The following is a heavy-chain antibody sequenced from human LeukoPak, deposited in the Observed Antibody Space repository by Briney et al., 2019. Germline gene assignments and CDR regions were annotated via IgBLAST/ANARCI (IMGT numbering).Heavy chain of an antibody. CDR3: ARDTTIFGVGRYFDY. V-gene: IGHV4-31*03. CDR2: IYYSGST. J-gene: IGHJ4*02. CDR1: GGSISSGGYY. Sequence: PSQTLSLTCTVSGGSISSGGYYWSWIRQHSGKGLEWIGYIYYSGSTYYNPSLKSRVTISVDTSKNQFSLKLRSVTAADTAVYYCARDTTIFGVGRYFDYWGQGTLVTVSS. D-gene: IGHD3-3*01.